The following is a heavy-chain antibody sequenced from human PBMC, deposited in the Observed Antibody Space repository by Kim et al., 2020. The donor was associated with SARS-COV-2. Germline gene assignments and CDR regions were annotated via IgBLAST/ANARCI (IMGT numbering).Heavy chain of an antibody. D-gene: IGHD6-19*01. CDR2: ISTKSSYI. CDR3: ARVRSGGYNYPMDA. Sequence: GGYLRLSCTASGFFFSGYAMTWVRQAPGKGLEWVSFISTKSSYIYYGDSLKGRFTVSRDDATNSLYLQMSGLITDDTAVYYCARVRSGGYNYPMDAWGQG. CDR1: GFFFSGYA. J-gene: IGHJ6*02. V-gene: IGHV3-21*01.